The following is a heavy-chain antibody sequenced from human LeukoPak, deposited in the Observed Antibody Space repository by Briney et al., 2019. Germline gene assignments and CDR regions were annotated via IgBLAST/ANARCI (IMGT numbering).Heavy chain of an antibody. V-gene: IGHV1-18*01. CDR2: ISAYNGNT. CDR3: AKAVDDCFFDY. D-gene: IGHD2-21*02. Sequence: ASVKVSCKASGYTFTSYGISWVRQAPGQGLEWMGWISAYNGNTNSAQKLQGRVTMTTDTSTSTAYMELRSLRSNDTDVYYCAKAVDDCFFDYWGQGTLVTVSS. CDR1: GYTFTSYG. J-gene: IGHJ4*03.